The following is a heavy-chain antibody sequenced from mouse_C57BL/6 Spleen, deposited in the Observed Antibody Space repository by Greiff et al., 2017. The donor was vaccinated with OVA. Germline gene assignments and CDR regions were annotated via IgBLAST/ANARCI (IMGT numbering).Heavy chain of an antibody. CDR2: ISNLAYSI. CDR1: GFTFSDYG. V-gene: IGHV5-15*01. Sequence: DVHLVESGGGLVQPGGSLKLSCAASGFTFSDYGMAWVRQAPRKGPEWVAFISNLAYSIYYADTVTGRLTISRENAKNTLYLEMSSLRSEDTAMYYCARTNWEESNYAMDYWGQGTSVTVSS. J-gene: IGHJ4*01. CDR3: ARTNWEESNYAMDY. D-gene: IGHD4-1*01.